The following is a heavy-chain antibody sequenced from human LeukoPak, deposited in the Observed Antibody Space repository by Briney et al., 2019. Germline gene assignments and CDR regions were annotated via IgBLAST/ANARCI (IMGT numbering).Heavy chain of an antibody. CDR1: GGTFSSYA. CDR3: GTLLSNGPFDY. CDR2: IIPIFGTA. Sequence: SVKVSCKASGGTFSSYAISWVRQAPGQGLEWMGGIIPIFGTANYAQKFQGRVTITADESTSTAYMELSSLRSEDTAVYYCGTLLSNGPFDYWGQGSLVTVSS. V-gene: IGHV1-69*01. J-gene: IGHJ4*02.